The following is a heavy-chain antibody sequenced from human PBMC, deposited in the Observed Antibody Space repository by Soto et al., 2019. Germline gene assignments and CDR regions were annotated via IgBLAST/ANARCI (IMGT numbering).Heavy chain of an antibody. CDR2: IYYSGST. Sequence: SETLSLTCTVSGGSISSYYWSWIRQPPGKGLEWIGYIYYSGSTNYNPSLKSRVTISVDTSKNQFSLKLSSVTAADTAVYYCARGHDISDYWGQGTLVTVSS. V-gene: IGHV4-59*01. CDR1: GGSISSYY. CDR3: ARGHDISDY. J-gene: IGHJ4*02. D-gene: IGHD3-9*01.